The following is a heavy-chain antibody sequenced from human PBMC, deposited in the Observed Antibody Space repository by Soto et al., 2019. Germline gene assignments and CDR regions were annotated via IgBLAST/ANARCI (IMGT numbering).Heavy chain of an antibody. V-gene: IGHV5-51*01. D-gene: IGHD6-13*01. CDR3: ATEKRIAAAEPPGAYYYYGMYV. Sequence: GEALKISRKGSGYSLTSDWIGWVRQIPGQGLEWMGIIYPGDSDTRYSPSLQGQVTISADQSISPAYLQWSSLKASHSAMYYCATEKRIAAAEPPGAYYYYGMYVWGQGTMVTVS. J-gene: IGHJ6*02. CDR2: IYPGDSDT. CDR1: GYSLTSDW.